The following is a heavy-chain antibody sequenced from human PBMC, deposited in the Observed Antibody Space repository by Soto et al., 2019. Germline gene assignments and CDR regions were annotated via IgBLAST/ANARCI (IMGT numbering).Heavy chain of an antibody. CDR1: GFTFSRHN. D-gene: IGHD3-10*01. Sequence: QVQLVESGGGVVQPGRSLRLSCGASGFTFSRHNIHWVRQAPGKGLEWVAAVLYDGSNEYYADSVKGRFTISRDNSKNTMYLQMNSLRAEDTAVYYCAKGEFEYSGRFQDYLDVWGKGTTVTVS. V-gene: IGHV3-30*18. J-gene: IGHJ6*03. CDR3: AKGEFEYSGRFQDYLDV. CDR2: VLYDGSNE.